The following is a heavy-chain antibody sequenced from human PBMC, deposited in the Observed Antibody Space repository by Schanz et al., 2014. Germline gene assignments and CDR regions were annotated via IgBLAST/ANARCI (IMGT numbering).Heavy chain of an antibody. CDR3: ASSGAGYSSSWDFDY. Sequence: QVQLVQSGAEVKKPGSPVKVSCKASGGTFSTYPINWLRQAPGQGLEWMGRIIPILGIANYAQNFQGRVTITADKSTFTAYMDVSSLRSEDTAVYYCASSGAGYSSSWDFDYWGQGTLVTVSS. CDR1: GGTFSTYP. V-gene: IGHV1-69*02. D-gene: IGHD6-13*01. J-gene: IGHJ4*02. CDR2: IIPILGIA.